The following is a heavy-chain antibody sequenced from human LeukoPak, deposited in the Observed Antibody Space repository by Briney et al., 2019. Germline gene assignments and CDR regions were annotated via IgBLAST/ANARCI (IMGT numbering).Heavy chain of an antibody. J-gene: IGHJ4*02. CDR1: GFTFSSYG. D-gene: IGHD2-21*02. V-gene: IGHV3-33*06. CDR2: IWYDGSNK. CDR3: AKDFTAIPYYFDY. Sequence: PGGSLRLSCAASGFTFSSYGMHWVRQAPGKGLEWVAVIWYDGSNKYYADSVKGRFTISRDNSKNTLYLQMNSLRAEDTAVYYCAKDFTAIPYYFDYWGQGTLVTVSS.